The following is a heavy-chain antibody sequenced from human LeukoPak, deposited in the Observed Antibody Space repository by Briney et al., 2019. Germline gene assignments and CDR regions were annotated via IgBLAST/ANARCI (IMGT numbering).Heavy chain of an antibody. CDR1: GGSIISDDYY. CDR2: IYYRGNT. Sequence: SETLSLTCTVSGGSIISDDYYWGWIPQPSGKGLEWIVSIYYRGNTYYNPSLKGRVTISVDRSSEQFSLRLSSVTAADTAVYVCARHWFHCTIAGCCYDSWGQGILVTVPS. CDR3: ARHWFHCTIAGCCYDS. J-gene: IGHJ4*02. D-gene: IGHD2-8*01. V-gene: IGHV4-39*01.